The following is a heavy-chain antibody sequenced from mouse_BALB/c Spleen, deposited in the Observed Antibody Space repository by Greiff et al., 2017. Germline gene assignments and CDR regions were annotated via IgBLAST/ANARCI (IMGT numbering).Heavy chain of an antibody. CDR1: GFTFSSFG. Sequence: EVMLVESGGGLVQPGGSRKLSCAASGFTFSSFGMHWVRQAPEKGLEWVAYISSGSSTIYYADTVKGRFTISRDNPKNTLFLQMTSLRSEDTAMYYCARSPHYYGSTNWYFDVWGAGTTVTVSS. CDR3: ARSPHYYGSTNWYFDV. J-gene: IGHJ1*01. CDR2: ISSGSSTI. V-gene: IGHV5-17*02. D-gene: IGHD1-1*01.